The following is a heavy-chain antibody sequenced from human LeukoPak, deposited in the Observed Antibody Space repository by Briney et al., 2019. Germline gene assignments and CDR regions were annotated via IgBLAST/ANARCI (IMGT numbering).Heavy chain of an antibody. CDR1: GFTFSSYA. CDR3: ARRLGYCSTTSCYVAPFDY. V-gene: IGHV3-23*01. Sequence: PGGSLRLSCAASGFTFSSYAMSWVRQAPGKGLEWVSAISAGGGATYYADSVKGRFTISRDNSKNTLYLQMNSLRAEDTAVYYCARRLGYCSTTSCYVAPFDYWGQGTLVTVSS. CDR2: ISAGGGAT. J-gene: IGHJ4*02. D-gene: IGHD2-2*01.